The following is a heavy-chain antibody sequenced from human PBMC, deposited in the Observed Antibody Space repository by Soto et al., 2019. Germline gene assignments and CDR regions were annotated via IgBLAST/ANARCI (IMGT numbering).Heavy chain of an antibody. CDR2: ISSSGSTI. J-gene: IGHJ6*02. V-gene: IGHV3-48*03. Sequence: EVQLVESGGGLVQPGGSLRLSCAASGFTFSSYEMNWVRQAPGKGLEWVSYISSSGSTIYYADSVKGRFTISRDNAKNSLYLQMNSLRAEDTAVYYCASRQLGGYYGSGSFVGGMDVWGQGTTVTVSS. CDR1: GFTFSSYE. D-gene: IGHD3-10*01. CDR3: ASRQLGGYYGSGSFVGGMDV.